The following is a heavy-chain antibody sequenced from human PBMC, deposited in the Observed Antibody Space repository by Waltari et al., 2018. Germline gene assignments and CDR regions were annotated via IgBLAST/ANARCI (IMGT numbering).Heavy chain of an antibody. V-gene: IGHV3-33*01. CDR1: GFTFSSYG. Sequence: ASGFTFSSYGMHWVRQAPGKGLEWVAVIWYDGSNKYYADSVKGRFTISRDNSKNTLYLQMNSLRAEDTAVYYCAADSSGYHYFDYWGQGTLVTVSS. CDR3: AADSSGYHYFDY. D-gene: IGHD3-22*01. CDR2: IWYDGSNK. J-gene: IGHJ4*02.